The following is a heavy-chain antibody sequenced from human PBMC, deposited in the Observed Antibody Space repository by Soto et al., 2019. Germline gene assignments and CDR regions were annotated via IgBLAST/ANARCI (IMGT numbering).Heavy chain of an antibody. D-gene: IGHD3-10*01. J-gene: IGHJ6*02. V-gene: IGHV1-69*01. CDR3: ARGPFRPSAMDV. Sequence: SGKVSCKTSADNLKKNVSTWVRQAPGQRLEWMGGTIPALRKTHYIEKLQGRVTITVDDATRTVHMEVRDMTSEDTAIYYCARGPFRPSAMDVWGQGPTVNASS. CDR1: ADNLKKNV. CDR2: TIPALRKT.